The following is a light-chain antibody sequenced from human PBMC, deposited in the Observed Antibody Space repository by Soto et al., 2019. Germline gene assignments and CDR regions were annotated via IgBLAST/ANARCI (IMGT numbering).Light chain of an antibody. J-gene: IGKJ1*01. CDR2: KAS. V-gene: IGKV1-5*03. CDR3: QQYGNSCT. CDR1: RSVSSW. Sequence: DIQMTQSPSTLSASVGDRVTITCRAGRSVSSWLAWYQQKPGKAPKLLIYKASTLESGAPSRFGGSGSGTEFLLTIRSLQTADFSTYYWQQYGNSCTVGQGTTVEI.